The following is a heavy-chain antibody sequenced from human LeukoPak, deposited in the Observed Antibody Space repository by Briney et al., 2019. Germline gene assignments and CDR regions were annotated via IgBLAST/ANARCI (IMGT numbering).Heavy chain of an antibody. CDR3: ARHLGYCTSTSCYWGY. D-gene: IGHD2-2*03. CDR2: IYYSGNT. Sequence: SQTLSLTCTVSGGSISSGDYYWSWIRQPPGKGLEWIGYIYYSGNTYYNPSLKSRVSISVDTSKNQFSLKLNSVTAADTAVYYCARHLGYCTSTSCYWGYWGQGTLVTVSS. CDR1: GGSISSGDYY. J-gene: IGHJ4*02. V-gene: IGHV4-30-4*01.